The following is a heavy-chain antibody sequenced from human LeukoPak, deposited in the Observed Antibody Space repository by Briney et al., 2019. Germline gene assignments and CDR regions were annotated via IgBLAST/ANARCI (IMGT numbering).Heavy chain of an antibody. Sequence: GGSLRLPCAASGFTFSSYGMSWVRQAPEKGLEWVSGISGSGGSTYYADSVKGRFTISRDNFKDTLYLQMNSLRAEDTAVYYCVKDSDELIAAVYNWFDPWGQGTQVTVSS. CDR2: ISGSGGST. CDR3: VKDSDELIAAVYNWFDP. D-gene: IGHD6-13*01. CDR1: GFTFSSYG. J-gene: IGHJ5*02. V-gene: IGHV3-23*01.